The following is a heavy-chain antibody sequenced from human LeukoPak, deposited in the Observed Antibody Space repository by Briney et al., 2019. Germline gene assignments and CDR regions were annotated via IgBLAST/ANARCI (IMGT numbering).Heavy chain of an antibody. V-gene: IGHV3-30*02. D-gene: IGHD4-17*01. J-gene: IGHJ6*03. CDR1: GFTFITSA. CDR3: AKDSVKVTTVRRVPHYMDV. Sequence: GGSLRLSCADSGFTFITSAMTWVRQVPGKGLEWVAFIRHDGSIKYYADSVKGRFTISRDNSKNTLYLQMNSLRAEDTAVYYCAKDSVKVTTVRRVPHYMDVWGKGTTVTISS. CDR2: IRHDGSIK.